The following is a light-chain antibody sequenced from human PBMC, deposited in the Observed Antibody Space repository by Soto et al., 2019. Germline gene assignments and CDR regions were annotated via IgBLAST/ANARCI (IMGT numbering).Light chain of an antibody. V-gene: IGKV1-27*01. J-gene: IGKJ1*01. Sequence: DIQMTQSPSSLSASVGDRVTITCRASQGISNYLAWYQQKPGKVPKLLIYAASTLQSGVPSRFSGSGSGTDFTLTISRLQPEDVATYYCQKYNSAPWRFGQGTKVEIK. CDR1: QGISNY. CDR2: AAS. CDR3: QKYNSAPWR.